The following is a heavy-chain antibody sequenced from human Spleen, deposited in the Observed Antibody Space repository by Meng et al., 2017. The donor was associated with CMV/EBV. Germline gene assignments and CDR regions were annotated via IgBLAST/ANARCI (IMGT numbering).Heavy chain of an antibody. Sequence: GESLKISCEASGFSFSRYGVHWVRQAPGKGLEWVAIISNDESDRNYADSVKGRFIISRDNSKNTLYLQMNSLRADDTAVYYCARDPQWSPGYFEYWGQGTLVTVSS. J-gene: IGHJ4*02. CDR3: ARDPQWSPGYFEY. D-gene: IGHD2-15*01. CDR2: ISNDESDR. V-gene: IGHV3-30*03. CDR1: GFSFSRYG.